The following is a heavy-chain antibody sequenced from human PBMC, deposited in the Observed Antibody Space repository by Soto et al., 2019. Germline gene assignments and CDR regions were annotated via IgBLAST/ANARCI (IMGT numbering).Heavy chain of an antibody. CDR3: ASSYRSGCPDY. CDR1: GGSISPYY. CDR2: IYYSGST. D-gene: IGHD6-19*01. J-gene: IGHJ4*02. V-gene: IGHV4-59*08. Sequence: PSETLSLTCTVSGGSISPYYWSWIRQPPGKGLEWVGYIYYSGSTNYNPSLKSRVTISVDTSKNQFSLKLSSVTAADTAVYYCASSYRSGCPDYWRQGTLVPVSP.